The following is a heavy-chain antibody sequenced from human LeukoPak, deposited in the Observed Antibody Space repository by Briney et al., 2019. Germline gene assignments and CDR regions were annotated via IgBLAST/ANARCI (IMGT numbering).Heavy chain of an antibody. V-gene: IGHV1-46*01. CDR3: ARGIYDSSDFEYFQD. J-gene: IGHJ1*01. CDR1: GYTLTELS. CDR2: INPSGGST. Sequence: ASVKVSCKVSGYTLTELSMHWVRQAPGQGLEWMGMINPSGGSTSYAQKFQGRVTMTRDMSTSTVYMELSSLRSDDTAVYYCARGIYDSSDFEYFQDWGQGTLVTVSS. D-gene: IGHD3-22*01.